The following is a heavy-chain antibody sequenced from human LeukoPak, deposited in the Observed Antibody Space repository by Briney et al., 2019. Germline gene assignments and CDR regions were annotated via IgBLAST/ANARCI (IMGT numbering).Heavy chain of an antibody. CDR3: AHVKPRSGSGFDL. D-gene: IGHD3-3*01. V-gene: IGHV3-48*03. CDR2: ISGSGSTI. J-gene: IGHJ3*01. CDR1: GFTFRSYE. Sequence: GGSLRLSCAASGFTFRSYEMNWVRQAPGKGLEWVSYISGSGSTIYYADSVKGRFTISRDNAQNSLFLQMNSLRAEDTAVYYCAHVKPRSGSGFDLWGQGTMVTVSS.